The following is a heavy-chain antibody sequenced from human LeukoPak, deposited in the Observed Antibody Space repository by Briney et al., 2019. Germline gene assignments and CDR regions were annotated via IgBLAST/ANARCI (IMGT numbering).Heavy chain of an antibody. V-gene: IGHV3-23*01. Sequence: GGSLRLSCAASGFTFSSYAMSWVRQAPGKGLEWVSAISGSGGSTYYADSVKGRFTISRDNSKNTRYLQMNSLRAEDTAVYYCATPFSYGDLSPLRIWGQGTMVTVSS. CDR3: ATPFSYGDLSPLRI. J-gene: IGHJ3*02. CDR1: GFTFSSYA. CDR2: ISGSGGST. D-gene: IGHD4-17*01.